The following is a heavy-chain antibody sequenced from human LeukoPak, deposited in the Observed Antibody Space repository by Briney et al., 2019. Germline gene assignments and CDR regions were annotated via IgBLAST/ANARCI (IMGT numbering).Heavy chain of an antibody. CDR1: GDSISGYH. V-gene: IGHV4-4*08. CDR3: VGANSYGSGSYGAPYNY. J-gene: IGHJ4*02. D-gene: IGHD3-10*01. CDR2: IHRSGSS. Sequence: SETLSLTCTVSGDSISGYHWSWVRQPPGKGLEWIGLIHRSGSSDYNTSLKSRVAISGDSSKNQFSLTLTSVTAADTAIYYCVGANSYGSGSYGAPYNYWGQGMLVTVSS.